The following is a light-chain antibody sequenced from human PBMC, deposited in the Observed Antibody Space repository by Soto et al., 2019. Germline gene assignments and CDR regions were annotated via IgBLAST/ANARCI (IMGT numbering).Light chain of an antibody. CDR1: SSDVGGYNY. J-gene: IGLJ2*01. V-gene: IGLV2-14*01. CDR2: EVS. Sequence: QSVLTQPASVSGSPGQSITISCTGTSSDVGGYNYVSWYQQHPGKAPKLMIYEVSNRPSGVSNRFSGSKSGNTASLTISGLPADDEADYYCSSYTSSSTRVFGGGTKLTVL. CDR3: SSYTSSSTRV.